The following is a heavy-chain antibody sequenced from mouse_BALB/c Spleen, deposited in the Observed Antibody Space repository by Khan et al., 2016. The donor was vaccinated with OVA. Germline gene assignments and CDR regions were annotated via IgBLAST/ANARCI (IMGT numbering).Heavy chain of an antibody. J-gene: IGHJ3*01. CDR3: ARLAYYYDSEGFAY. CDR2: ISSGGTYT. V-gene: IGHV5-6*01. CDR1: GFTFSTYG. Sequence: EVQGVESGGDLVKPGGSLKLSCATFGFTFSTYGMSWVRQTPDKRLEWVATISSGGTYTYYPDSVKGRFTISRDNGQNTLYLQMSSRKSEDTAMYYCARLAYYYDSEGFAYWGQGTLVTVSA. D-gene: IGHD1-1*01.